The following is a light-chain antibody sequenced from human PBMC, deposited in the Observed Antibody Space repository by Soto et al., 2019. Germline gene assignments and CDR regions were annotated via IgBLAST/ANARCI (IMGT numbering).Light chain of an antibody. CDR2: AAS. V-gene: IGKV1-6*01. CDR3: LQDYNFPWT. Sequence: AIQMTQSPSSLSASLGDRVTITCRASQGIGNDLGWYQQKPGNAPRLLIYAASTLQSGVPSRFSGSGSGTDFTLTISSLQPEDSATYYCLQDYNFPWTFGQWTKVEIK. J-gene: IGKJ1*01. CDR1: QGIGND.